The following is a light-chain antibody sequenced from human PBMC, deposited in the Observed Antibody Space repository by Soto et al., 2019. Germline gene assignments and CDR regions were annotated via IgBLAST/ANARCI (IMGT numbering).Light chain of an antibody. CDR1: QSISNW. CDR2: EAF. CDR3: QQYASHPIT. V-gene: IGKV1-5*03. Sequence: DILMTQSPSALSASVGDRVTITCRASQSISNWLAWYQRKPGKAPKLLIYEAFSLESGVPSSFSGSRTGTAFTLIISSPQPDDFTTFYWQQYASHPITFGGGTKVQIK. J-gene: IGKJ4*01.